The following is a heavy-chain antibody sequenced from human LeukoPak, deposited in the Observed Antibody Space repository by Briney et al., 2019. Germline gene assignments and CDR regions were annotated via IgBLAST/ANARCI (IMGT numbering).Heavy chain of an antibody. J-gene: IGHJ4*02. Sequence: SETLSLTCAVSGYSITTGRYWGWIRQPPGKGLEWVGSIYHSGSTYYNPSLKSRVTISVDTSKNQFSLNLRSVTAADPAVYYCARSLSTAGIDYWGQGTQVTVSS. CDR3: ARSLSTAGIDY. V-gene: IGHV4-38-2*01. D-gene: IGHD2-2*01. CDR1: GYSITTGRY. CDR2: IYHSGST.